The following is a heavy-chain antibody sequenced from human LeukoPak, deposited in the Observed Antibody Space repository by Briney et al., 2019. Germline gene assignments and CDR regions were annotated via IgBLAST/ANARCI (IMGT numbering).Heavy chain of an antibody. CDR2: INPNSGGT. CDR1: GYTFTSYA. Sequence: ASVKVSCKASGYTFTSYAMNWVRQAPGQGLEWMGWINPNSGGTNYAQKFQGRVTMTRDTSISTAYMELSRLRSDDTAVYYCARGFGITIFGNYMDVWGKGTTVTVSS. V-gene: IGHV1-2*02. J-gene: IGHJ6*03. CDR3: ARGFGITIFGNYMDV. D-gene: IGHD3-3*01.